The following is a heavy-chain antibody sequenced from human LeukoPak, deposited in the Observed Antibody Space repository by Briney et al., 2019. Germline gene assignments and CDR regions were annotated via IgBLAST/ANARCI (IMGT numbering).Heavy chain of an antibody. J-gene: IGHJ4*02. CDR1: GYSFTSYW. CDR3: ARHKQSRSGGSCYSSYYFDY. Sequence: GESLKISCKGSGYSFTSYWIAWVRQMPGKGLEWMGIIYPGDSDIKYSPSFQGQVTISADKSISTAYLQWGSLKASDTAMYYCARHKQSRSGGSCYSSYYFDYWGQGTLVTVAS. D-gene: IGHD2-15*01. V-gene: IGHV5-51*01. CDR2: IYPGDSDI.